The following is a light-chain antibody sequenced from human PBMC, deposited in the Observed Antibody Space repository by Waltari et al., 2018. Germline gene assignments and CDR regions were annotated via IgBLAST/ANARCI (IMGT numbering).Light chain of an antibody. Sequence: QSVLTQPPSVSAAPGQKVTISCSGSFTNLGNGHISWYQQVPGAAPQLRIYDNDQRPSGTPDRFSASNSGTSATLGITGVQTGDEADYYCGTWNIGLSLWVFGGGTRLTVL. CDR2: DND. V-gene: IGLV1-51*01. CDR3: GTWNIGLSLWV. CDR1: FTNLGNGH. J-gene: IGLJ3*02.